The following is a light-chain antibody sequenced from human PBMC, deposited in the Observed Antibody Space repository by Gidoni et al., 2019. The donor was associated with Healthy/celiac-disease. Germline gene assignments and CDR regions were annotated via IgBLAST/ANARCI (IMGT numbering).Light chain of an antibody. CDR3: QAWDSSTARGV. CDR2: QDS. Sequence: SYELTQPTSVSVSPGQTASIPCSGDKLGDKYACWYQQKPGPSPMMVIYQDSKRPSGIPERFSGSNSGNTATLTISGTQAMDEADYYCQAWDSSTARGVFGGGTKLTVL. CDR1: KLGDKY. V-gene: IGLV3-1*01. J-gene: IGLJ2*01.